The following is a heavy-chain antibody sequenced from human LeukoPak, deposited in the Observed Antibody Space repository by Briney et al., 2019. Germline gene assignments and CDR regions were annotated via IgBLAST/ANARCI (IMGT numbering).Heavy chain of an antibody. V-gene: IGHV4-39*01. D-gene: IGHD6-19*01. CDR2: IYYTGST. CDR1: GASISGSGYY. J-gene: IGHJ4*02. Sequence: SGTLSLTCAVSGASISGSGYYLGWIRQPPGTGLEWIGNIYYTGSTYYNASLQSRVTISIDMSKNQFSLRLSSVTAADTAMYYCVKSGGYGLIDYWGQGTLVTVSS. CDR3: VKSGGYGLIDY.